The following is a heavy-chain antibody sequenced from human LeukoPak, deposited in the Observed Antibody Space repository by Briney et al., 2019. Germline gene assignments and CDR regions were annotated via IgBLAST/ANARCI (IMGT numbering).Heavy chain of an antibody. V-gene: IGHV4-34*01. CDR3: AREGHSASFDY. CDR2: INHSGST. J-gene: IGHJ4*02. D-gene: IGHD5-12*01. Sequence: SETLSLTCAVYGGSFSGYYWSWIRQPPGKGLEWIGEINHSGSTNYNPSLKSRVTISVDTSKNQFSLKLRSVTAADTAVYYCAREGHSASFDYWGQGTLVTVSS. CDR1: GGSFSGYY.